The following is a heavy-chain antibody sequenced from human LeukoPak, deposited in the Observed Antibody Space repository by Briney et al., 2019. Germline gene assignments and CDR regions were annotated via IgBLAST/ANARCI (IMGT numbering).Heavy chain of an antibody. CDR2: TSYDGSNK. CDR1: GFTFSSYA. Sequence: GGSLRLSCAASGFTFSSYAMHWVRQAPGKGLEWVAVTSYDGSNKYYADSVKGRFTTSRDSSKNTLYLQMNSLRAEDTAVYYCARDRGAMIVVVTIDFWGQGTLVTVSS. D-gene: IGHD3-22*01. CDR3: ARDRGAMIVVVTIDF. J-gene: IGHJ4*02. V-gene: IGHV3-30*04.